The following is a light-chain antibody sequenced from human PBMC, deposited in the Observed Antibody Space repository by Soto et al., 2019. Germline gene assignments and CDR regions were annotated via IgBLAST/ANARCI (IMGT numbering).Light chain of an antibody. Sequence: EFVLTQSPGTLSLSPGERATVSCRASQTVRNNYLAWYQQKPGQAPRLLIYDASSRATGIPDRFSGGGSGTDFTLTISRLEPEDFAVYYCQQYNKWPPVTFGGGTKVDIK. J-gene: IGKJ4*01. CDR1: QTVRNNY. V-gene: IGKV3-20*01. CDR2: DAS. CDR3: QQYNKWPPVT.